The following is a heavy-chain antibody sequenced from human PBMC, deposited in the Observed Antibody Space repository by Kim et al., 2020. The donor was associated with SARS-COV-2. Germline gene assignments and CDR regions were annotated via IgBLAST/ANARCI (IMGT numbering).Heavy chain of an antibody. CDR3: ARGKYCDDGNCYSETYYGLDV. Sequence: VKVSCKASGATFSSFPITWVRQAPGQSFEWLGGIIPIFETPNYAQKFQGRVTITADESTSTAYMELSSLTSEDTAIYYCARGKYCDDGNCYSETYYGLDVWGQGTTVIV. D-gene: IGHD2-15*01. CDR1: GATFSSFP. V-gene: IGHV1-69*13. J-gene: IGHJ6*02. CDR2: IIPIFETP.